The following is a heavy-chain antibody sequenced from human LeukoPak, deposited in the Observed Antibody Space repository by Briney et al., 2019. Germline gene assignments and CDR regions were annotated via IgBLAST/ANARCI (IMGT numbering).Heavy chain of an antibody. V-gene: IGHV1-69*05. Sequence: SVKVSCKASGGTFSSYAISWVRQAPGQGLEWMGGIVPIFGTANYAQKFQGRVTITTDESTSTAYMELSSLRSEDTAVYYCASTYYDFWSGPRGDFDYWGQGTLVTVSS. CDR3: ASTYYDFWSGPRGDFDY. CDR1: GGTFSSYA. J-gene: IGHJ4*02. D-gene: IGHD3-3*01. CDR2: IVPIFGTA.